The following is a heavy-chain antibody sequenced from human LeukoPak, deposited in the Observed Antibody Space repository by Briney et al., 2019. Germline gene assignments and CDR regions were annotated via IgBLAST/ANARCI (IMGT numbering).Heavy chain of an antibody. CDR1: GGSISSTSYY. J-gene: IGHJ3*01. V-gene: IGHV4-39*01. CDR2: IYYSGST. D-gene: IGHD3-22*01. Sequence: SETLSLTCAVSGGSISSTSYYWAWIRQPPGKGLEWIGTIYYSGSTYHNPSLKSRVTMSVNTSRNQFSLKLSSVDAADTAVYYCAKAGVRYFDSSGLYAFDFWGQGTTVTVSS. CDR3: AKAGVRYFDSSGLYAFDF.